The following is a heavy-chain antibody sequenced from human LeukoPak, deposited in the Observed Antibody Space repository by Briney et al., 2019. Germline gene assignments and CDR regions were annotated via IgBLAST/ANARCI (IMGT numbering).Heavy chain of an antibody. D-gene: IGHD4-23*01. Sequence: PSETLSLTCSVSGGSLSNYYWNWIRQPPGKGLEWIGQIYYSGGTKYNPSLQSRVTISVDTSKTQFSPKLSSVTAADTAVYYCARDPEFDGGHGFDHWGQGTLVTVSS. J-gene: IGHJ4*02. CDR1: GGSLSNYY. CDR3: ARDPEFDGGHGFDH. V-gene: IGHV4-59*01. CDR2: IYYSGGT.